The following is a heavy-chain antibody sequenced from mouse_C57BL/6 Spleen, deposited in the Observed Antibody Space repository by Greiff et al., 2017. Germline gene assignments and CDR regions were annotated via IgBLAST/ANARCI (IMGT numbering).Heavy chain of an antibody. D-gene: IGHD6-1*01. CDR2: ISYDGSN. Sequence: ESGPGLVKPSQSLSLTCSVTGYSITSGYYWNWIRQFPGNKLEWMGYISYDGSNNYNPSLKNRISITRDTSKNQFFLKLNSVTTEDTATYYCARGHGYFDVWGTGTTVTVSS. CDR1: GYSITSGYY. CDR3: ARGHGYFDV. V-gene: IGHV3-6*01. J-gene: IGHJ1*03.